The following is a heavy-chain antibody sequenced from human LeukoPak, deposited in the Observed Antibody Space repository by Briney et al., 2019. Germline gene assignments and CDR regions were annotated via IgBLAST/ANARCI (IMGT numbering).Heavy chain of an antibody. J-gene: IGHJ4*02. V-gene: IGHV4-4*07. Sequence: PSETLSLTCTVSGGSFSSYYWSWIRQPAGKGLEWIGRIYTSGSTNYNPSLKSRVTMSVDTSKNQFSLKLSSVTAADTAVYYCARGRGFTMVRGVITYFDYWGQGTLVTVSS. CDR1: GGSFSSYY. CDR3: ARGRGFTMVRGVITYFDY. CDR2: IYTSGST. D-gene: IGHD3-10*01.